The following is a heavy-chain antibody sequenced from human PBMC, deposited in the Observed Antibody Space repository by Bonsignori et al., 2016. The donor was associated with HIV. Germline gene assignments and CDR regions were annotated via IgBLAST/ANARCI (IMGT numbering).Heavy chain of an antibody. CDR3: ARAAGYRPGLQYFEY. CDR2: INPNAGDI. V-gene: IGHV1-2*02. Sequence: WVRQAPGQGLEWMGWINPNAGDINYGQKFKGRVTITRDTSINTAYMELSGLRSDDTAVYFCARAAGYRPGLQYFEYWGQGTLVTVSS. D-gene: IGHD4-11*01. J-gene: IGHJ4*02.